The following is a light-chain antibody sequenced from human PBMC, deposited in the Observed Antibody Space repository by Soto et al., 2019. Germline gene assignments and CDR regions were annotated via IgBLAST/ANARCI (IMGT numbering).Light chain of an antibody. V-gene: IGKV1-5*03. Sequence: DIQMTQSPSTLSASVGDTVTITCRASQSISTWLAWYQQKPGKVPKLLIYKASSLQSGVPSRFSGIGSGTEFTLTISSLQPDDFATYYCQQYNFYSLTFGQGTKVEIK. CDR2: KAS. CDR3: QQYNFYSLT. J-gene: IGKJ1*01. CDR1: QSISTW.